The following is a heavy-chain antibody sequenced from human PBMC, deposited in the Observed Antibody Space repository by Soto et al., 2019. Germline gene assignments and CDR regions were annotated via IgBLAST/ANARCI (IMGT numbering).Heavy chain of an antibody. J-gene: IGHJ5*02. D-gene: IGHD2-8*02. Sequence: PSDTLSLTCTVSGGSISSGDYYWSWIRQPPGKGLEWIGCIFYTGSTYYTPSLKSRITMSVYTSKSQFSLKLTSVTAADTAVYYCASATRYCAAGGCNPNWFDPWGQGTLVTVSS. CDR2: IFYTGST. CDR1: GGSISSGDYY. CDR3: ASATRYCAAGGCNPNWFDP. V-gene: IGHV4-30-4*02.